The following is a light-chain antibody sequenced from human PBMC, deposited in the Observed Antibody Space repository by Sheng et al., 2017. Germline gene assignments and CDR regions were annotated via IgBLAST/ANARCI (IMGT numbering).Light chain of an antibody. CDR1: QSVRSSY. CDR2: GAS. CDR3: LHYNGYPRM. Sequence: EVILTQFPATLSVSPGEGATLSCRASQSVRSSYLAWYQQKPGQAPRLLIYGASSRATGIPDRFSGSASGTEFTLTISGLQPEDFATYYCLHYNGYPRMFGQGTKVEVK. J-gene: IGKJ1*01. V-gene: IGKV3-20*01.